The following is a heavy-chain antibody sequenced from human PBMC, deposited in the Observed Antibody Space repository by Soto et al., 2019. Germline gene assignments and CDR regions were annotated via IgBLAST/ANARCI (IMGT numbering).Heavy chain of an antibody. CDR3: ARDGTAMVNDAFDI. Sequence: QVQLVESGGGVVQPGRSLRLSCAASGFTFSSYAMHWVRQAPGKGLEWVAVISYDGSNKYYADSVKGRFTISRDNSKNTLYLQMNSLRAKDTAVYYCARDGTAMVNDAFDIWGQGTMVTVSS. V-gene: IGHV3-30-3*01. CDR1: GFTFSSYA. CDR2: ISYDGSNK. D-gene: IGHD5-18*01. J-gene: IGHJ3*02.